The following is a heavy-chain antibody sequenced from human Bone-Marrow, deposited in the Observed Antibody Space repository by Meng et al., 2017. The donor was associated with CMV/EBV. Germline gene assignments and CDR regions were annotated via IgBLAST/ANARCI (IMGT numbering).Heavy chain of an antibody. CDR2: IIPILGIA. V-gene: IGHV1-69*10. D-gene: IGHD3-22*01. J-gene: IGHJ4*02. CDR1: GGTFSSYA. Sequence: SVKVSCKASGGTFSSYAISWVRQAPGQGLEWMGGIIPILGIANYAQKFQGRVTMTRDTSISTAYMELSRLRSDDTAVYYCARGYYYDSSGYPDLDYWGQGTLVTVSS. CDR3: ARGYYYDSSGYPDLDY.